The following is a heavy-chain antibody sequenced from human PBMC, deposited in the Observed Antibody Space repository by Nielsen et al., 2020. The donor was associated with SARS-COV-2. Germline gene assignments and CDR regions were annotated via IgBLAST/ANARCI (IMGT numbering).Heavy chain of an antibody. J-gene: IGHJ5*02. Sequence: GESLKISYAGSGFTFSSYAMTWVRQAPGKGLEWVSSISGSGANTYYADSVKGRFTISRENSKNTLHLQMNSLRAEDTAVYYCAKGNGVYSGSDHWGQGTLVTVSS. CDR2: ISGSGANT. CDR1: GFTFSSYA. D-gene: IGHD1-26*01. CDR3: AKGNGVYSGSDH. V-gene: IGHV3-23*01.